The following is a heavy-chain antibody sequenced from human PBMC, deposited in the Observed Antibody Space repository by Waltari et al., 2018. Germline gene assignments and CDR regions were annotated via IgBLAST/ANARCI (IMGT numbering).Heavy chain of an antibody. CDR3: ARDLGSATAIPYFDY. Sequence: QVQLVQSGAEVKKPGASVKVSCKASGYTFPGYYMHWVRQAPGQGLEWMGWINPNSGGTNYAQKFQGRVTRTRDTSISTAYMELSRLRSDDTAVYYCARDLGSATAIPYFDYWGQGTLVTVSS. CDR2: INPNSGGT. J-gene: IGHJ4*02. CDR1: GYTFPGYY. D-gene: IGHD2-21*02. V-gene: IGHV1-2*02.